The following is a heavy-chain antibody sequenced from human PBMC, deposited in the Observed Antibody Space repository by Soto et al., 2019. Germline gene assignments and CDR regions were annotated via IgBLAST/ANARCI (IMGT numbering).Heavy chain of an antibody. CDR3: ARGRYCLTGRCFPNWFDS. Sequence: SETLSLTCSVSGVSISNLDYFWAWIRQPPGQALEYIGYIYKSATTYYNPSFESRVAISVDTSKSQFSLNVTSVTAADTAVYFCARGRYCLTGRCFPNWFDSWGQGALVTVSS. CDR2: IYKSATT. V-gene: IGHV4-30-4*01. CDR1: GVSISNLDYF. J-gene: IGHJ5*01. D-gene: IGHD7-27*01.